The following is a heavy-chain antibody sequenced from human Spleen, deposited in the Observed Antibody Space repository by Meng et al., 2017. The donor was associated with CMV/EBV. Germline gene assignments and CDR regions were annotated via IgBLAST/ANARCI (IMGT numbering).Heavy chain of an antibody. V-gene: IGHV4-38-2*02. D-gene: IGHD3-3*01. CDR3: ARIFPSDYYKYDMDV. Sequence: SETLSLTCTVSGFSISSGFHWGWIRQPPGKGLEWIGSIYQTGTTYYSPSLKSRVTLSVDTSKSQVTLKLSSVTAADTAVYYCARIFPSDYYKYDMDVWGQGTTVTVSS. J-gene: IGHJ6*02. CDR2: IYQTGTT. CDR1: GFSISSGFH.